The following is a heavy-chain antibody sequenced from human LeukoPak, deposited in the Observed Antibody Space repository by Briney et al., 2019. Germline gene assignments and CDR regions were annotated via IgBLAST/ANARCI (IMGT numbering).Heavy chain of an antibody. CDR2: ISGSGGST. D-gene: IGHD2-2*01. CDR3: TTVVYCSSTSCPEDVDY. CDR1: GFTFSSYA. V-gene: IGHV3-23*01. Sequence: GGSLRLSCAASGFTFSSYAMSWVRQAPGKGLEWVSAISGSGGSTYYADSVKGRFTISRDNSKNTLYLQMNSLRAEDTAVYYCTTVVYCSSTSCPEDVDYWGQGTLVTVSS. J-gene: IGHJ4*02.